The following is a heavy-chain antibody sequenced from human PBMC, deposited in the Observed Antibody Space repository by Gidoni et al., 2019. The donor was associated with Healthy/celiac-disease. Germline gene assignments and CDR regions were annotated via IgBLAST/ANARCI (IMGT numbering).Heavy chain of an antibody. CDR2: ISGNSGSI. D-gene: IGHD5-12*01. CDR3: AKDITGGYSGYDQGGFDY. CDR1: GFTFDDYA. V-gene: IGHV3-9*01. Sequence: EVQLVESGGGLVQPGRSLRLSCAASGFTFDDYAMHGVWQAPGKGLALVSGISGNSGSIVYADSVKGRFTISRDNAKNSLYLQMNSLRAADTALYYCAKDITGGYSGYDQGGFDYWGQGTLVTVSS. J-gene: IGHJ4*02.